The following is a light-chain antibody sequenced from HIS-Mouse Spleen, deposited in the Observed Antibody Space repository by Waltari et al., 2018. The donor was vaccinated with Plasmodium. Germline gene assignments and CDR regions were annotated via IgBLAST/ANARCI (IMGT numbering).Light chain of an antibody. V-gene: IGKV3-11*01. Sequence: ELVLTQSPATLSLSPGERATLSCRASQSVSSYLAWYQQKPGQAARLLIYDASNRATGIPARLSGSGSGTDFTLTISSLEPEDFAVYYCQQRSNWPPLTFGGGTKVEIK. CDR3: QQRSNWPPLT. CDR2: DAS. CDR1: QSVSSY. J-gene: IGKJ4*01.